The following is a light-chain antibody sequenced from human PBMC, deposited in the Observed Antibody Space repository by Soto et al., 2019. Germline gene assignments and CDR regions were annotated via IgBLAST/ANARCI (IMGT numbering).Light chain of an antibody. CDR1: SSDVGIYNL. J-gene: IGLJ1*01. CDR3: CSYAGSNTYF. V-gene: IGLV2-23*01. CDR2: EGT. Sequence: QSALTQPASVSGSPGQSITISCTGTSSDVGIYNLVSWYQQHPGKAPKLMIYEGTRRPSGVSHRFSGSKSGNTASLTISGLQAEDEADYYCCSYAGSNTYFFGTGTKLTVL.